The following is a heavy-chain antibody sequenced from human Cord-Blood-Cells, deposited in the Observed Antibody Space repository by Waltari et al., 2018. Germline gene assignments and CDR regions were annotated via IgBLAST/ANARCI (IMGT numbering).Heavy chain of an antibody. CDR1: GYSFTSYW. V-gene: IGHV5-51*01. CDR2: IYPGDSDT. Sequence: EVQLVQSGAEVKKPVESLKISCTGSGYSFTSYWFGGVRQMPGKGLEWRGIIYPGDSDTRYSPSFQGQVTISADKSISTAYLQWSSLKASDTAMYYCARFRRQQLYFDYWGQGTLVTVSS. J-gene: IGHJ4*02. D-gene: IGHD6-13*01. CDR3: ARFRRQQLYFDY.